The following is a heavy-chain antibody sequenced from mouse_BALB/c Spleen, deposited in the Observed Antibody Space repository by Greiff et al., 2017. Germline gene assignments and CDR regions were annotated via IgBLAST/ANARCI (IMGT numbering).Heavy chain of an antibody. Sequence: EVKLMESGGGLVKPGGSLKLSCAASGFTFSDYYMYWVRQPPEKRLEWVATISDCGSYTYYPDSVQGRFTISRDNAKNNLYLKMSSLKSEDTALYYCARDGGEGGAMDYWGQGTSVTVSS. CDR1: GFTFSDYY. J-gene: IGHJ4*01. CDR3: ARDGGEGGAMDY. V-gene: IGHV5-4*02. D-gene: IGHD1-1*02. CDR2: ISDCGSYT.